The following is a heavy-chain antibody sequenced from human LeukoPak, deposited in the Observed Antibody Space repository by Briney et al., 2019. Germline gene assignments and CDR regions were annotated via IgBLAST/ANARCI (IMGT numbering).Heavy chain of an antibody. V-gene: IGHV3-43D*04. CDR1: GLTFDDYA. D-gene: IGHD2-15*01. CDR2: ISWDGGST. J-gene: IGHJ6*04. Sequence: GGSLRLSCAASGLTFDDYAMHWVRQAPGKGLEWVSLISWDGGSTYYADSVKGRFTISRDNSKNSLYLQMNSLRAEDTALYYCAKGMGSPDKCSGGSCYSGSYGMDVWGKGTTVTVSS. CDR3: AKGMGSPDKCSGGSCYSGSYGMDV.